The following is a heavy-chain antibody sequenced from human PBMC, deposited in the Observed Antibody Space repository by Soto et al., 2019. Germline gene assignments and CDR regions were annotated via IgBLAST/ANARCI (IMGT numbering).Heavy chain of an antibody. Sequence: GGSLRLSCAASGFTFSSYAMHWVRQAPGKGLEWVAVISYDGSNKYYADSVKGRFTISRDNSKNTLYLQMNSLRAEDTAVYYCARDQGYCSSTSCRIFDYWGQGTLVTVSS. J-gene: IGHJ4*02. D-gene: IGHD2-2*01. CDR3: ARDQGYCSSTSCRIFDY. CDR2: ISYDGSNK. CDR1: GFTFSSYA. V-gene: IGHV3-30-3*01.